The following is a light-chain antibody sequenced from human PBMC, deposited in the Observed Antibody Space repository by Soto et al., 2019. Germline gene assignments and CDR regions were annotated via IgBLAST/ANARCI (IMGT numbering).Light chain of an antibody. J-gene: IGLJ3*02. Sequence: QSVLTQSPSASGTPGQRVTISCSGSSSNIGYNNVSWYQVLPGKAPKLLIYSNNQRPSGVPDRFSGSKSGTSGSLAISGLQSEDEADYYCAAWDDSLTGSWVFGGGTKLTVL. V-gene: IGLV1-44*01. CDR2: SNN. CDR1: SSNIGYNN. CDR3: AAWDDSLTGSWV.